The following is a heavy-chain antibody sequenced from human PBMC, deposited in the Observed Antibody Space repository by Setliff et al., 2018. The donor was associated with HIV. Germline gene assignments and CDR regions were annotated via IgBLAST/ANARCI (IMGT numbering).Heavy chain of an antibody. CDR3: ARNQGDSSGWYAGDF. CDR2: VIPIFDKT. CDR1: GGTFSNYA. Sequence: SVKVSCKSSGGTFSNYAFSWVRQAPAQGLEWMGGVIPIFDKTTYAQKFQGRVTITADEATNTVFMDLRNLRSEDTAVYYCARNQGDSSGWYAGDFWGHGTLVTVSS. J-gene: IGHJ4*01. V-gene: IGHV1-69*13. D-gene: IGHD6-19*01.